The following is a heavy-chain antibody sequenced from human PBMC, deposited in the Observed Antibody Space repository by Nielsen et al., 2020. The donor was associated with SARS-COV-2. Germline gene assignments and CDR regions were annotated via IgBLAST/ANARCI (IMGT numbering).Heavy chain of an antibody. J-gene: IGHJ6*02. D-gene: IGHD4-17*01. CDR1: GFTFSSYG. V-gene: IGHV3-33*01. Sequence: GGSLRLSCAASGFTFSSYGMHWVRQAPGKGLEWVAVIWYDGSNKYYADSVKGRFTISRDNAKNSLYLQMNSLRAEDTAVYYCAREQYYGDYDPHYYYGMDVWGQGTTVTVSS. CDR3: AREQYYGDYDPHYYYGMDV. CDR2: IWYDGSNK.